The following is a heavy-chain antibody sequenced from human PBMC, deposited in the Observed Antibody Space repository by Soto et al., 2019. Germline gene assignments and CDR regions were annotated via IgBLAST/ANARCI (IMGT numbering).Heavy chain of an antibody. CDR1: GYTFTSYA. J-gene: IGHJ4*02. CDR3: ARMRGWELAFDY. CDR2: INAGNGNT. V-gene: IGHV1-3*01. D-gene: IGHD1-26*01. Sequence: ASVKFSCKASGYTFTSYAMHWVRQAPGQRLEWMGWINAGNGNTKYSQKFQGRVTITRDTSASTAYMELSSLRSEDTAVYYCARMRGWELAFDYWGQGTLVTVSS.